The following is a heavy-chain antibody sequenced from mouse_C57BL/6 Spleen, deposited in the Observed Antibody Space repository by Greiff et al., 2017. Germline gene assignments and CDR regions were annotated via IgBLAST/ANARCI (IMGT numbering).Heavy chain of an antibody. CDR1: GYAFSSSW. Sequence: QVQLQQSGPELVKPGASVKISCKASGYAFSSSWMNWVKQRPGKGLEWIGRIYPGDGDTNYNGKFKGKATLTADKSSSTAYMQLSSLTSEDSAVYCCARRLDYGNYFDYWGQGTTLTVSS. D-gene: IGHD2-1*01. CDR3: ARRLDYGNYFDY. CDR2: IYPGDGDT. V-gene: IGHV1-82*01. J-gene: IGHJ2*01.